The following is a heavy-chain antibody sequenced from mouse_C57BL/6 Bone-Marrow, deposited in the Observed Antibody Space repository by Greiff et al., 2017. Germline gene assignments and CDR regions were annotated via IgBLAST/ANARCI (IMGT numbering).Heavy chain of an antibody. CDR1: GYTFTSYG. D-gene: IGHD1-1*01. V-gene: IGHV1-81*01. Sequence: QVHVKQSGAELARPGASVKLSCKASGYTFTSYGISWVKQRTGQGLECIGEIYPRSGNTYSNEKFKGKATLTADKSSSTAYMELRSLTSEDSAVYFGARSAGSSFYCDYWGQGTTLAVSS. J-gene: IGHJ2*01. CDR3: ARSAGSSFYCDY. CDR2: IYPRSGNT.